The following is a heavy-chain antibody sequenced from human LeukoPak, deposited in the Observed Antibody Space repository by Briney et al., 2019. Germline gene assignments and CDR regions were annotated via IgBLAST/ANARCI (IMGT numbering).Heavy chain of an antibody. CDR3: ARGRPHGNDY. Sequence: RGSLRLSCAASGFTFSSYWMNCVRQAPGKGLVWVSRIASDGSSTTYADSVKGRFSISRDNAKNTLYLQMNSLRVEDTAVYYCARGRPHGNDYWGQGTLVTVFS. D-gene: IGHD4-23*01. V-gene: IGHV3-74*01. CDR1: GFTFSSYW. J-gene: IGHJ4*02. CDR2: IASDGSST.